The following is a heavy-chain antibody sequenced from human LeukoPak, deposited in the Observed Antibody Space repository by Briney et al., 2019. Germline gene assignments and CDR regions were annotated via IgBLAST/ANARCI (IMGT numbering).Heavy chain of an antibody. Sequence: PGGSLRLSCAASGFTFSSYAMHWVRQAPGKGLEWVAVISYDGSNKYYADSVKGRFTISRDNSKNTLYLQMNSLRAEDTAVYYCAKDFSDYSQYFQHWGQGTLVTVSS. CDR2: ISYDGSNK. CDR3: AKDFSDYSQYFQH. V-gene: IGHV3-30*04. D-gene: IGHD4-17*01. CDR1: GFTFSSYA. J-gene: IGHJ1*01.